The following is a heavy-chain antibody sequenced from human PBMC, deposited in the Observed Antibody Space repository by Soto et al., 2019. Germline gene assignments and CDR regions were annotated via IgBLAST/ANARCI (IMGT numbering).Heavy chain of an antibody. CDR1: GFTFSSYA. V-gene: IGHV3-23*01. Sequence: GSLRLSCAASGFTFSSYAMSWVRQAPGKGLEWVSAISGSGGSTYYADSVKGRFTISRDNSKNTLYLQMNSLRAEDTAVYYCAKSRDYYYGMDVWGQGTTVTVSS. CDR2: ISGSGGST. J-gene: IGHJ6*02. CDR3: AKSRDYYYGMDV.